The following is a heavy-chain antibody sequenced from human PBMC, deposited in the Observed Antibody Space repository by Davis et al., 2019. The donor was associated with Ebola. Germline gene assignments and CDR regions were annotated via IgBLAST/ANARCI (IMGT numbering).Heavy chain of an antibody. CDR2: ISYDGSNK. V-gene: IGHV3-30-3*01. CDR3: ARDREWPLDY. J-gene: IGHJ4*02. Sequence: GESLKISCAASGLTFSSYAMHWVRQAPGKGLEWVAVISYDGSNKYYADSVKGRFTISRDNSKNTLYLQMNSLRAEDTAVYYCARDREWPLDYWGQGTLVTVSS. CDR1: GLTFSSYA. D-gene: IGHD3-3*01.